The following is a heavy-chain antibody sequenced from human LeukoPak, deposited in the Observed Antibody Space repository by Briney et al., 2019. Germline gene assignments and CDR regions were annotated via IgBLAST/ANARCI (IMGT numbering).Heavy chain of an antibody. V-gene: IGHV3-33*06. Sequence: GRSLRLSCAASGFTFSSYGMHWVRQAPGKGLEWVAIIWYDGTTKYCADSVKGRFTLSRDNSKNTMFLQMNSLRAEDTAVYYCAKSRTGHDAFDIWGQGTKVTVSS. D-gene: IGHD3/OR15-3a*01. CDR2: IWYDGTTK. CDR1: GFTFSSYG. CDR3: AKSRTGHDAFDI. J-gene: IGHJ3*02.